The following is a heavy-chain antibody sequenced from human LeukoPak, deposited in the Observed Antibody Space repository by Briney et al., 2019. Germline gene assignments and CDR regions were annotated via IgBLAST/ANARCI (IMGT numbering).Heavy chain of an antibody. Sequence: ASVKVSCKASGYTFTGYYMHWVRQAPGQGLEWMGWINPNSGGTNYTQKFQGRVTMTRDTSISTAYMELSRLRSDDTAVYYCARSLELLDAFDIWGQGTMVTVSS. V-gene: IGHV1-2*02. CDR3: ARSLELLDAFDI. CDR2: INPNSGGT. CDR1: GYTFTGYY. J-gene: IGHJ3*02. D-gene: IGHD1-26*01.